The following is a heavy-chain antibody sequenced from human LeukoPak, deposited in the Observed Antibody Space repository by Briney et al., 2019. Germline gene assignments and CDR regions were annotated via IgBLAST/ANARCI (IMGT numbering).Heavy chain of an antibody. Sequence: ASVKVSCKASGYTFRDYYVHWVRQAPGQGLEWMGWINPNSGGTNSAQKLQGRVTMTTDTSTSTAYMELRSLRSDDTAVYYCAREGHYYGSGSYRPDYWGQGTLVTVSS. CDR2: INPNSGGT. D-gene: IGHD3-10*01. CDR3: AREGHYYGSGSYRPDY. J-gene: IGHJ4*02. CDR1: GYTFRDYY. V-gene: IGHV1-2*02.